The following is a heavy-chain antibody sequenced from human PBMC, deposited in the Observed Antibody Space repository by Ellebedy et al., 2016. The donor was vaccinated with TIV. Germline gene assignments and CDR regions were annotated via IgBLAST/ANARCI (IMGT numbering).Heavy chain of an antibody. CDR2: MNPNSGNT. V-gene: IGHV1-8*02. Sequence: ASVKVSCKASGGTFTTYAISWVRQATGQGLEWMGWMNPNSGNTGYAQKFQGRVTMTRNTSISTAYMELSSLTSEDTAVYFCAKDLLTYSSGWYHALDIWGQGTMVTVSS. CDR3: AKDLLTYSSGWYHALDI. J-gene: IGHJ3*02. CDR1: GGTFTTYA. D-gene: IGHD6-19*01.